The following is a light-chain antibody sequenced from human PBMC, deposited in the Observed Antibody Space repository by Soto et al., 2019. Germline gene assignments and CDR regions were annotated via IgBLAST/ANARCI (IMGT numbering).Light chain of an antibody. CDR2: AAS. J-gene: IGKJ3*01. Sequence: DIQMAQSPSSLSASVGDRVTITCRASQDIYNYLVWYQQKPGKVPKVLIYAASTLLSGVPSRFSGSGSGTDFTLTISRLQPEDVATYYCQKYDSAPFTFGPGTKVDIK. V-gene: IGKV1-27*01. CDR3: QKYDSAPFT. CDR1: QDIYNY.